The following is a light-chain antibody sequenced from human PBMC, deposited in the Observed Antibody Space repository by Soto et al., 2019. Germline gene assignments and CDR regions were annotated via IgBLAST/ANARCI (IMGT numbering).Light chain of an antibody. CDR1: SSDVGGYNY. V-gene: IGLV2-8*01. CDR2: EVN. CDR3: TSYGGRDSLI. J-gene: IGLJ2*01. Sequence: QSALTQPPSASGSPGQSVTISCTGTSSDVGGYNYVSWFQQHPGKAPKLIISEVNKRPSGVPDRFSGSKSGNTASLTVSGLQAEDEADYYCTSYGGRDSLIFGGGTKLTVL.